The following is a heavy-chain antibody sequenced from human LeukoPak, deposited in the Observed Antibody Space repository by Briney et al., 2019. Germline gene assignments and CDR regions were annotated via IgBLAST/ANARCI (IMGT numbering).Heavy chain of an antibody. CDR2: ISGSGGST. D-gene: IGHD3-22*01. CDR1: GFTFSTYA. Sequence: GGSLRLSCADSGFTFSTYAVNWVRQAPGKGLEWVSAISGSGGSTYYADSVKGRFTISRDNSKNTLYLQMNSLRAEDTAVYYCAKLYYYDSSGYYSRLPYYFDYWGQGTLVTVSS. CDR3: AKLYYYDSSGYYSRLPYYFDY. J-gene: IGHJ4*02. V-gene: IGHV3-23*01.